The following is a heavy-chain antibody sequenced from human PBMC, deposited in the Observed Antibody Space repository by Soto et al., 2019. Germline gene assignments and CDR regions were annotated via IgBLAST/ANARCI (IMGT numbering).Heavy chain of an antibody. V-gene: IGHV1-69*13. CDR2: IIPIFGTA. CDR1: GGTFSSYA. J-gene: IGHJ6*02. CDR3: AMRVMVRGAYSPLYYYYGMDV. D-gene: IGHD3-10*01. Sequence: ASVKVSCKASGGTFSSYAISWVRQAPGQGLEWMGGIIPIFGTANYAQKFQGRVTITADESTSTAYMELSSLRSEDTAVYYCAMRVMVRGAYSPLYYYYGMDVWGQGTTVTVSS.